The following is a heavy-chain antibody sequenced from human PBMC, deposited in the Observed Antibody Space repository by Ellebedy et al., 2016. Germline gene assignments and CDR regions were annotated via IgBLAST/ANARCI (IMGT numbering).Heavy chain of an antibody. V-gene: IGHV3-30*18. D-gene: IGHD1-26*01. CDR3: AKVLSGSHRDFDY. J-gene: IGHJ4*02. CDR2: ISYDGSNK. CDR1: GFTFSSYG. Sequence: GESLKISXAASGFTFSSYGMHWVRQAPGKGLEWVAVISYDGSNKYYADSVKGRFTISRDNSKNTLYLQMNSLRAEDTAVYYCAKVLSGSHRDFDYWGQGTLVTVSS.